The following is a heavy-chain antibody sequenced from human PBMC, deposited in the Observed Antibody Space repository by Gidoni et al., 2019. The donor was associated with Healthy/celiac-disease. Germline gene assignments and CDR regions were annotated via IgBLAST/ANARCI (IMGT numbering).Heavy chain of an antibody. CDR1: GFTVSSNY. Sequence: EVQLLESGGGLVQPGGSLRLSLAASGFTVSSNYMSWVRQAPGKGLEWVSVIYSGGSTYYADSVKGRFTISRDNSKNTLYLQMNSLRAEDTAVYYCARDGGGDDSSGYYYDSLDYWGQGTLVTVSS. J-gene: IGHJ4*02. CDR2: IYSGGST. V-gene: IGHV3-66*01. CDR3: ARDGGGDDSSGYYYDSLDY. D-gene: IGHD3-22*01.